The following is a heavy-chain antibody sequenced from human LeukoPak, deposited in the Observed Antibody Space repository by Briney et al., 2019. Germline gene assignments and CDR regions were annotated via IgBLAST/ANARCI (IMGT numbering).Heavy chain of an antibody. Sequence: PSETLSLTCTVSGGSISSYYWSWIRQPPGEGLEWIGYIYYSGSTNYNPSLKSRVTISVDTSKNQFSLKLSSVTAADTAVYYCARDRGRGIAVAGTYHYYYGMDVWGQGTTVTVSS. D-gene: IGHD6-19*01. V-gene: IGHV4-59*01. CDR1: GGSISSYY. J-gene: IGHJ6*02. CDR2: IYYSGST. CDR3: ARDRGRGIAVAGTYHYYYGMDV.